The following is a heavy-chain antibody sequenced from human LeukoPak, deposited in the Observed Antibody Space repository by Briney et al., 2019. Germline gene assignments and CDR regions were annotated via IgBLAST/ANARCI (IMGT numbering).Heavy chain of an antibody. D-gene: IGHD3-10*01. V-gene: IGHV1-18*01. CDR1: GDTFTKYG. CDR2: ISPYNGNT. CDR3: ASTNDGLWFGELFFDP. J-gene: IGHJ5*02. Sequence: ASVKVSCKASGDTFTKYGISWMRQAPGQGLEWMGWISPYNGNTIYAQNLQGRVTMTRNTSISTAYMELSSLRSEDTAVYYCASTNDGLWFGELFFDPWGQGTLVTVSS.